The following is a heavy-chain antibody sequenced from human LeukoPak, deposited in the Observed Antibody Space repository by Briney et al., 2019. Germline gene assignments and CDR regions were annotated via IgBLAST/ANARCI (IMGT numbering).Heavy chain of an antibody. CDR1: GFTFSNYA. CDR3: AKDRGVFWSGYDY. D-gene: IGHD3-3*01. J-gene: IGHJ4*02. Sequence: PGGSLRLSCAASGFTFSNYAMHWVRQAPGRGLEWMAVISYDGSSKFYADSVKGRFTISRDNSKNTLYLQMNSLRAEDTAVYYCAKDRGVFWSGYDYWGQGTLVTVSS. V-gene: IGHV3-30-3*01. CDR2: ISYDGSSK.